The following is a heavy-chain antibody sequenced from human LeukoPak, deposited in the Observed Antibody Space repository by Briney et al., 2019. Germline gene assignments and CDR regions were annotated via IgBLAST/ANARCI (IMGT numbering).Heavy chain of an antibody. D-gene: IGHD3-3*01. CDR1: GFTFSSYA. Sequence: GGSLRLSCAASGFTFSSYAMSWVRQAPGKGLEWVSAISGSGGSTYYADSVKGRFTISRDNSKNTLYLQMNSLRAGDTAVYYCAKDKSGPVTIFGVVIIGPFDYWGQGTLVTVSS. CDR3: AKDKSGPVTIFGVVIIGPFDY. J-gene: IGHJ4*02. CDR2: ISGSGGST. V-gene: IGHV3-23*01.